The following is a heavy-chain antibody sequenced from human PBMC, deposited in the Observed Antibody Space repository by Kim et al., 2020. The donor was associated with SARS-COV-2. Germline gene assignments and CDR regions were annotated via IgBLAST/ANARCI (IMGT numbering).Heavy chain of an antibody. CDR1: GFTFSSYT. CDR3: AKNRYNSSPFDY. J-gene: IGHJ4*02. Sequence: GGSLRLSCAASGFTFSSYTMSWVRQAPGKGLEWVSSISGSGGTTYYADSVKGRFTISRDNSQNTLYLQMNSLRAEDTAVYFCAKNRYNSSPFDYWGQGTQVTVS. D-gene: IGHD6-6*01. CDR2: ISGSGGTT. V-gene: IGHV3-23*01.